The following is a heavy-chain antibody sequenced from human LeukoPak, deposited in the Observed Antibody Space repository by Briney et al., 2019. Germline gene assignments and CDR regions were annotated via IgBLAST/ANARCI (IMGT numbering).Heavy chain of an antibody. CDR2: ISSSGSTI. CDR3: ARDQAAAGRN. J-gene: IGHJ4*02. Sequence: PGGSLRLSCAASGFTFSSYETNWVRQAPGKGLEWISYISSSGSTIYYADSVKGRFTIYRDNAKNSLYVLMNSLRAEDTAVYYCARDQAAAGRNWGQGTLVTVSS. CDR1: GFTFSSYE. V-gene: IGHV3-48*03. D-gene: IGHD6-13*01.